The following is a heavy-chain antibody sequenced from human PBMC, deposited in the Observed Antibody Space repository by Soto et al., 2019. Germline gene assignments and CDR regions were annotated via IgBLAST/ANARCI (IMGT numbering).Heavy chain of an antibody. CDR3: AKVPQYDILTGYLNYFDY. D-gene: IGHD3-9*01. J-gene: IGHJ4*02. Sequence: GGSLRLSCAASGFTFNDHYMDWVRQAPGKGLEWVGRTRNKANSYSTDYAASVKGRFTISRDDPKSSLYLQMNSLKTEDTAVYYFAKVPQYDILTGYLNYFDYWGQGTLVTVSS. CDR2: TRNKANSYST. CDR1: GFTFNDHY. V-gene: IGHV3-72*01.